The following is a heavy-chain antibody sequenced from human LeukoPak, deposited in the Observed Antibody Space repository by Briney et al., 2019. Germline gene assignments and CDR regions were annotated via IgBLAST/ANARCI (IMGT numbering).Heavy chain of an antibody. CDR1: GGSISSSYDQ. D-gene: IGHD5-18*01. V-gene: IGHV4-39*01. CDR2: IYYSGSS. J-gene: IGHJ1*01. CDR3: ATRDTGDLHH. Sequence: SETLSLTCAVSGGSISSSYDQWAWIRQPPGTGLEWIGSIYYSGSSYNSPSLKSRVTISFDTSKNQFSLKLTSVTAADAAIYHCATRDTGDLHHWGHGTLVTVSS.